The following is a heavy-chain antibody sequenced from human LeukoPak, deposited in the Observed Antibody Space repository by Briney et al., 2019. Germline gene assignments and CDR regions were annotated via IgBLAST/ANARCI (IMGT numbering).Heavy chain of an antibody. D-gene: IGHD3/OR15-3a*01. CDR1: GFRVSDYY. Sequence: GGSLRLSGAVSGFRVSDYYMSWGRQAPGKGLEWVGLIRDSGEAFYADFARGRFAISRDESEDTLYLQMNSLRVEDTAVYFCARDRAANQDWVEFDPWGQGTPVIVSS. CDR3: ARDRAANQDWVEFDP. J-gene: IGHJ5*02. V-gene: IGHV3-66*03. CDR2: IRDSGEA.